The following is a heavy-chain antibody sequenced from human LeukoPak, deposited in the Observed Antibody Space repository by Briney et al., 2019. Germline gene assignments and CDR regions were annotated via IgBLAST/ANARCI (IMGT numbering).Heavy chain of an antibody. J-gene: IGHJ4*02. CDR2: ISNNGGST. CDR3: VKGHINRIAAVGYYFDY. CDR1: GFTFSFYA. D-gene: IGHD6-13*01. Sequence: GGSLRLSCSASGFTFSFYAIHWVRQAPGKGLEYVSGISNNGGSTYYADSVKGRSTISRDNSKNTLFFQMSSLRAEDTAVYYCVKGHINRIAAVGYYFDYWGQGTLVAVSS. V-gene: IGHV3-64D*06.